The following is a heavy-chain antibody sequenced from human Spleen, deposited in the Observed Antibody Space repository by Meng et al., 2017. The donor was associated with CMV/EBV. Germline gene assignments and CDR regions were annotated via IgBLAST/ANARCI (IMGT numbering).Heavy chain of an antibody. CDR3: ARIADGYCSGGRCYSDPANYYYYSMDV. V-gene: IGHV1-18*01. J-gene: IGHJ6*02. CDR2: ISAFNGNT. D-gene: IGHD2-15*01. Sequence: ASVKVSCKASGYTFSNYGIVWVRQAPGQGPEWVGWISAFNGNTNYAQKLQGRVSMTTDTSTSTAYMELRSLRSDDTAVYYCARIADGYCSGGRCYSDPANYYYYSMDVWGQGTTVTVSS. CDR1: GYTFSNYG.